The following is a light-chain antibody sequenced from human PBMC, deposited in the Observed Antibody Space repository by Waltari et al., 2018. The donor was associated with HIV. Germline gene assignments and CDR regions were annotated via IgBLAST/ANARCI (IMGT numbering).Light chain of an antibody. CDR1: SSNIGSNY. V-gene: IGLV1-47*01. CDR2: RNN. CDR3: AAWDDSLSGHVV. Sequence: QSVLTQPPSASGTPGQRVTISCSGISSNIGSNYLHWYQQLPGQAPKLLIYRNNQRPSGVPDRFSGSKSGTSASLAISGLRSEDEADYYCAAWDDSLSGHVVFGGGTKLTVL. J-gene: IGLJ2*01.